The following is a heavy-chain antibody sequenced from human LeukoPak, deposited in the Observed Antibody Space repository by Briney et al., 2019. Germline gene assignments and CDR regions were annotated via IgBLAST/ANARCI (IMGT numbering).Heavy chain of an antibody. CDR1: GFTFTTYS. CDR2: IKPDGSDI. Sequence: GGSLRLSYAASGFTFTTYSMTWVRQAPGRGLEWVARIKPDGSDIHYVGSVKGRFTISRDNAKNSLYLQMNSLRAEDTAVYYCAREWWYLDYWGQGTLVTVSS. D-gene: IGHD2-15*01. J-gene: IGHJ4*02. CDR3: AREWWYLDY. V-gene: IGHV3-7*05.